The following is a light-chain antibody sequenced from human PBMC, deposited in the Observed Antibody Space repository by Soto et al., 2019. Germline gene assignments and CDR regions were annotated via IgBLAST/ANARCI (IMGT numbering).Light chain of an antibody. CDR2: GAS. CDR3: QQFNAYPLT. J-gene: IGKJ4*01. V-gene: IGKV1-9*01. CDR1: QGISDY. Sequence: DIQLTQSPSFLSASVGDRVTISCRASQGISDYLAWYQQKPGKAPKLLIYGASTLQSGVPSRFSGSASGTEFTLTISSLQPEDFATYFCQQFNAYPLTFGGGTRLEIK.